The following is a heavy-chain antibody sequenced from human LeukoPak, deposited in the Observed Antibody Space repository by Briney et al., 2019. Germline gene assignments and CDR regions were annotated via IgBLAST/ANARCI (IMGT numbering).Heavy chain of an antibody. D-gene: IGHD6-19*01. V-gene: IGHV5-51*01. CDR2: IYPGDSDT. Sequence: GESLKISCKGSGYSFTSYWIGWVRQMPGKGLEWVGIIYPGDSDTRYSPSFQGQVTISVDKSISTAYLQWSSLKASDSAMYYCARRYSSAWYPFDYWGLGTLVTVSS. CDR3: ARRYSSAWYPFDY. J-gene: IGHJ4*02. CDR1: GYSFTSYW.